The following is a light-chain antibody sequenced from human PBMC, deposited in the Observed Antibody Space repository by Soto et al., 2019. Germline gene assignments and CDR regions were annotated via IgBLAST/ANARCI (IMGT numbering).Light chain of an antibody. CDR1: QSVSSN. CDR2: GAS. J-gene: IGKJ2*01. Sequence: EIVMTQSPATLSVSPRERATLSCRASQSVSSNLAWYQQKPGQAPRLLIYGASTRATGIPARFSGSGSGTEFTLTISSLQSEDFAVYYCQKYNNWPRTFGQGTKLEIK. CDR3: QKYNNWPRT. V-gene: IGKV3-15*01.